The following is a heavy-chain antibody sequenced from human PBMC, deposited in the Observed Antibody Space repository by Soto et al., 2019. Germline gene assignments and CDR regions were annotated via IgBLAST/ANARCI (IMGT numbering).Heavy chain of an antibody. D-gene: IGHD4-17*01. CDR2: IYYSGST. J-gene: IGHJ6*02. CDR1: GGSISSYY. CDR3: ARSTPRRPDDYGDYNYYYGMDV. Sequence: SETLSLTCIVSGGSISSYYWSWIRQPPGKGLEWIGYIYYSGSTNYNPSLKSRVTISVDTSKNQFSLKLSSVTAADTAVYYCARSTPRRPDDYGDYNYYYGMDVRGQGTTVTVSS. V-gene: IGHV4-59*01.